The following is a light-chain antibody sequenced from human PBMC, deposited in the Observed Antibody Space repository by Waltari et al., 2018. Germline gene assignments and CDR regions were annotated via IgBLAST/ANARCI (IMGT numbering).Light chain of an antibody. CDR3: QTYVYVPAT. J-gene: IGKJ1*01. Sequence: EIVLTQSPGTLSFSPGERVTLSCRASQRVGKYLFWYQQKPGYAPRLLIYDASTRATVIPDMFSGSGSGTDFSLTISRPDPEDFAVYYSQTYVYVPATFGQGTSVENK. CDR1: QRVGKY. V-gene: IGKV3-20*01. CDR2: DAS.